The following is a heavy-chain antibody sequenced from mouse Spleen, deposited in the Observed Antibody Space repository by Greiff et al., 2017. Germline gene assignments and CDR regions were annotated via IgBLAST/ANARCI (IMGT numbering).Heavy chain of an antibody. CDR2: ISSGSSTI. CDR3: ARARYRYDGGVWFAY. CDR1: GFTFSDYG. Sequence: EVHLVESGGGLVKPGGSLKLSCAASGFTFSDYGMHWVRQAPEKGLEWVAYISSGSSTIYYADTVKGRFTISRDNAKNTLFLQMTSLRSEDTAMYYCARARYRYDGGVWFAYWGQGTLVTVSA. D-gene: IGHD2-14*01. V-gene: IGHV5-17*01. J-gene: IGHJ3*01.